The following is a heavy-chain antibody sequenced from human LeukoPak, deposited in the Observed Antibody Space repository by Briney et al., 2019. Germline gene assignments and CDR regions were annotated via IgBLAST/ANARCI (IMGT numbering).Heavy chain of an antibody. CDR2: MYTSGNS. CDR3: ATRTGTGDY. D-gene: IGHD1-1*01. Sequence: SETLSLTCSVSGGSISSSYWSWLRQPAGKGLEWIGRMYTSGNSNYNPSLKSRVTMSIDTSKNQFSLKLSSVTAADTAVYFCATRTGTGDYWGQGTLVTVSS. J-gene: IGHJ4*02. V-gene: IGHV4-4*07. CDR1: GGSISSSY.